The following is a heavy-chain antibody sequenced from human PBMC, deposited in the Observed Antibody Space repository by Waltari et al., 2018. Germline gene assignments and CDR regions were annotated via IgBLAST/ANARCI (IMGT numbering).Heavy chain of an antibody. CDR2: IDWDDDK. CDR3: ERSRIAAAGTTPVNFDY. J-gene: IGHJ4*02. V-gene: IGHV2-70*04. CDR1: GFSLSTSGMR. D-gene: IGHD6-13*01. Sequence: QVTLKESGPALVKPTQTLTLTCTFSGFSLSTSGMRVSWIRQPPGKALEWLARIDWDDDKFYSTSLKTRLTIYKDTSKNQVVLTMTNMDPVDTATYYCERSRIAAAGTTPVNFDYWGQGTLVTVSS.